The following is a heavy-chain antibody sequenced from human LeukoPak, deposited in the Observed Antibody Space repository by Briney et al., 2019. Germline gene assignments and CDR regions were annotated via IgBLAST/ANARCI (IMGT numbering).Heavy chain of an antibody. J-gene: IGHJ5*02. CDR1: GGSFSGYY. Sequence: KPSETLSLTCAVYGGSFSGYYWSWIRQPPGEGLEWIGEINHSGSTNYNPSLKSRVTISVDTSKNQFSLKLSSVTAADTAVYYCARERDMIVVVRTINWFDPWGQGTLVTVSS. CDR3: ARERDMIVVVRTINWFDP. D-gene: IGHD3-22*01. CDR2: INHSGST. V-gene: IGHV4-34*01.